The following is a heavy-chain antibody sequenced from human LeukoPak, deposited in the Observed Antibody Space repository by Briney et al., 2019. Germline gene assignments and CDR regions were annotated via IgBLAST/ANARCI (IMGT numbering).Heavy chain of an antibody. CDR2: IYHSGST. CDR1: GYSISSGYY. V-gene: IGHV4-38-2*02. D-gene: IGHD3-10*01. Sequence: PSETLSLTCTVSGYSISSGYYWGWIRQPPGKGLEWIGSIYHSGSTYYNPSLKSRVTISVDTSKNQFSLKLSSVTAADTAVYYCARVLLWFGGFDYWGQGTLVTVSS. J-gene: IGHJ4*02. CDR3: ARVLLWFGGFDY.